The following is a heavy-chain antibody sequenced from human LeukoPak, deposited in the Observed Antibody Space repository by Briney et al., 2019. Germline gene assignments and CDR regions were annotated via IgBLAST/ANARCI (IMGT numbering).Heavy chain of an antibody. CDR2: ISSSSSYI. D-gene: IGHD3-10*01. CDR3: ARTMERLGPKSDAFDI. V-gene: IGHV3-21*01. Sequence: PGGSLRLSCAVSGFTFSSYSMNWVRQAPGKGLEWVSSISSSSSYIYYADSVKGRFTISRDNAKNSLYLQMNSLRAEDTAVYYCARTMERLGPKSDAFDIWGQGTMVTVSS. J-gene: IGHJ3*02. CDR1: GFTFSSYS.